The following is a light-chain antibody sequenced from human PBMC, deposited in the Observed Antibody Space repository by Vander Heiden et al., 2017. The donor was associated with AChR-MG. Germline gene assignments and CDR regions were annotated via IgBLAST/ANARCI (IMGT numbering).Light chain of an antibody. J-gene: IGLJ3*02. Sequence: QPALTPPPPVPEAPRQRVTIACAGSSTNIEKYAVNGYQQRPGKAPKLLIYYEDLLPSGVSDRCSGCKSGTSASLAISGRQSEDEADDYCAAWDESLNGWVFGGGTKLTVL. CDR3: AAWDESLNGWV. V-gene: IGLV1-36*01. CDR1: STNIEKYA. CDR2: YED.